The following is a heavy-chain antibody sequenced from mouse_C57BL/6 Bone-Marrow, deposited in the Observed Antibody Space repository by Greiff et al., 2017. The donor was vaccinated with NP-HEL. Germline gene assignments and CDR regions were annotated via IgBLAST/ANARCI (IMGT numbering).Heavy chain of an antibody. CDR3: ASPVYYYGSNFWYFDV. CDR1: GYTFTSYW. J-gene: IGHJ1*03. V-gene: IGHV1-59*01. Sequence: QVQLQQPGAELVRPGTSVKLSCKASGYTFTSYWMHWVKQRPGQGLEWIGVIDPSDSYTNYNQKFKGKATLTVDTSSSTAYMQLSSLTSEDSAVYYCASPVYYYGSNFWYFDVWGTGTTVTVSS. CDR2: IDPSDSYT. D-gene: IGHD1-1*01.